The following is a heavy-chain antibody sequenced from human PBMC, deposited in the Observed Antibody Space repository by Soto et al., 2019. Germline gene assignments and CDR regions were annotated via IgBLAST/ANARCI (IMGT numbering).Heavy chain of an antibody. J-gene: IGHJ3*02. Sequence: EVQLVESGGDLVQPGGSLRLSCAASGFSFGSSWMTWVRQAPGKGLEWVANIKKDGSKIHYLDSVRGRFTVSRDNAKNSRYREINSLRDEPAALYYWARDVSAGTSCPYLDAVAIWGQGTMVTVSS. V-gene: IGHV3-7*05. CDR1: GFSFGSSW. CDR3: ARDVSAGTSCPYLDAVAI. CDR2: IKKDGSKI. D-gene: IGHD2-2*01.